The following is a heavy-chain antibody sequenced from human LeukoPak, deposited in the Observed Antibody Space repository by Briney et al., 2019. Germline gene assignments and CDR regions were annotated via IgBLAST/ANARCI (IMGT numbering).Heavy chain of an antibody. CDR1: GFTFSSYS. Sequence: PGGSLRLSCAASGFTFSSYSMNWVRQAPGKGLEWVSSISSSSYIYYADSVKGRFTISRGNAKNSLYLQMNSLRAEDTAVYYCARDSILEPIDYWGQGTLVTVSS. CDR2: ISSSSYI. CDR3: ARDSILEPIDY. V-gene: IGHV3-21*01. D-gene: IGHD1-1*01. J-gene: IGHJ4*02.